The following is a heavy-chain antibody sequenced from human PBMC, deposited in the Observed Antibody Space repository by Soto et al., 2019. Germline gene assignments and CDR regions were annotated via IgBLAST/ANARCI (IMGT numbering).Heavy chain of an antibody. CDR3: ARDGQWLEYYFDY. Sequence: GGSLRLSCAASGFTFSSYAMHWVRQAPGKGLEWVAVISYDGSNKYYADSVKGRFTISRDNSKNTLYLQMNSLRAEDTAVYYCARDGQWLEYYFDYWGQGTLVTVSS. D-gene: IGHD6-19*01. V-gene: IGHV3-30-3*01. J-gene: IGHJ4*02. CDR1: GFTFSSYA. CDR2: ISYDGSNK.